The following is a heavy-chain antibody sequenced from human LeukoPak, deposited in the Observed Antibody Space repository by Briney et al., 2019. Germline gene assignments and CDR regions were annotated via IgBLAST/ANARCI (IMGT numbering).Heavy chain of an antibody. CDR3: ARDWLSKDIVVVPAAPYYMDV. V-gene: IGHV3-11*01. Sequence: PGGSLRLSRAASGFTFSDYYMSWIRQAPGKGLEWVSYISSSGSTIYYADSVKGRFTISRDNAKNSLYLQMNSLRAEDTAVYYCARDWLSKDIVVVPAAPYYMDVWGKGTTVTVSS. CDR2: ISSSGSTI. D-gene: IGHD2-2*01. CDR1: GFTFSDYY. J-gene: IGHJ6*03.